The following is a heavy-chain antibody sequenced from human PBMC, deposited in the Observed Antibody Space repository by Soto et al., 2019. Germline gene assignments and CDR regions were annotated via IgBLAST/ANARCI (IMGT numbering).Heavy chain of an antibody. CDR2: ISYDGSNK. CDR1: GFTFSSYG. Sequence: QVQLVESGGGVVQPGRSLRLSCAASGFTFSSYGMHWVRQAPGKGLEWVAVISYDGSNKYYADSVKGRFTISRDNSKNTLYLQMNSLRAEDTAVYYCAKDQLRLGEFSLWFSLDYWGQGTLVTVSS. J-gene: IGHJ4*02. CDR3: AKDQLRLGEFSLWFSLDY. V-gene: IGHV3-30*18. D-gene: IGHD3-16*02.